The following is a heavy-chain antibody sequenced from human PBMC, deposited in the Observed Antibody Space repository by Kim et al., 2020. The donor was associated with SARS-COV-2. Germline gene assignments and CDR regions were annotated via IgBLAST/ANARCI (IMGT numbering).Heavy chain of an antibody. Sequence: SETLSLTCTVSGGSISSSSYYWGWIRQPPGKGLEWIGSIYYSGSTYYNPSLKSRVTISVDTSKNQFYLKLSSVTAADTAVYYCARPYVDTAMVFDYWGQGTLVTVSS. CDR1: GGSISSSSYY. CDR3: ARPYVDTAMVFDY. CDR2: IYYSGST. D-gene: IGHD5-18*01. V-gene: IGHV4-39*01. J-gene: IGHJ4*02.